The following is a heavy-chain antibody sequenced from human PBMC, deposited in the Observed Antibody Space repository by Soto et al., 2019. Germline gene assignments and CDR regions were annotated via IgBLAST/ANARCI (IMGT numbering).Heavy chain of an antibody. Sequence: SLRLSCAASGFTFSEYAMHWIRQAPGKGLEWVAIISYEGSEKYYSDPVKGRFTISRDNSKNTVYLQMSSMTGDDTAVYYCARTYYDFWSGFSDWGQGALVTVS. V-gene: IGHV3-30*03. CDR3: ARTYYDFWSGFSD. D-gene: IGHD3-3*01. J-gene: IGHJ4*02. CDR2: ISYEGSEK. CDR1: GFTFSEYA.